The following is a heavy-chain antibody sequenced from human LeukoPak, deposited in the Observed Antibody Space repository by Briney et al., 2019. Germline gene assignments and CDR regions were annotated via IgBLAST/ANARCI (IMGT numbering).Heavy chain of an antibody. CDR2: IYDSGST. CDR1: GGSISSYY. Sequence: TSETLSLTCTVSGGSISSYYWSWIRQPPGKGLEWIGYIYDSGSTNYNPSLKSRVTLPVDTSKNQFSLNLSSVTAADTAVYYCARGVRRGGYIREVDHWGQGTLVTVSS. J-gene: IGHJ5*02. D-gene: IGHD5-24*01. CDR3: ARGVRRGGYIREVDH. V-gene: IGHV4-59*01.